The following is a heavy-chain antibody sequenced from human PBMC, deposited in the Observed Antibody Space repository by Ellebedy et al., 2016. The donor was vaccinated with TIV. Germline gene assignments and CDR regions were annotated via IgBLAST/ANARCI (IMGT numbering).Heavy chain of an antibody. CDR1: GFTFSNYA. J-gene: IGHJ5*02. V-gene: IGHV3-23*01. Sequence: GESLKISCAASGFTFSNYAMNWVRQAPGKGLEWVSGITSSGDSTYYADSVKGRFTISSDNSKNTLFLQVNSLRAEDTAVYYCAIDNYGDYVSWMDPWGQGTLVTVSS. D-gene: IGHD4-17*01. CDR3: AIDNYGDYVSWMDP. CDR2: ITSSGDST.